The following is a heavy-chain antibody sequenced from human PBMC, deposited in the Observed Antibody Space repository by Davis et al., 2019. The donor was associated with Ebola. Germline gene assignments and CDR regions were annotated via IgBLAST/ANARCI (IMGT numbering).Heavy chain of an antibody. Sequence: PGGSLRLSCAASGFIFDDYGMSWVRQAPGKGLEWVSGINWNGDSTNYADSVKGRFTISRDNDKNSLYLQMNSLRGEDTALYFCARECSSSSGRGGLLWGQGTLVTVSS. CDR1: GFIFDDYG. CDR2: INWNGDST. D-gene: IGHD6-6*01. CDR3: ARECSSSSGRGGLL. V-gene: IGHV3-20*04. J-gene: IGHJ4*02.